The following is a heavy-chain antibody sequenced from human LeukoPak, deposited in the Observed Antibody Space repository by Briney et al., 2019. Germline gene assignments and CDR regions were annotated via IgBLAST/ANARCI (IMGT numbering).Heavy chain of an antibody. V-gene: IGHV3-30*18. CDR2: ISYDGSNK. D-gene: IGHD3-22*01. CDR1: GFIFNNYA. CDR3: AKDLNSGFYLFDY. Sequence: PGRSLRLSCAGSGFIFNNYAMHWVRQAPGKGLEWVAVISYDGSNKYYADSVKGRFTISRDNSKNTLYLQMNSLRAEDTAVYYCAKDLNSGFYLFDYWGQGTLVTVSS. J-gene: IGHJ4*02.